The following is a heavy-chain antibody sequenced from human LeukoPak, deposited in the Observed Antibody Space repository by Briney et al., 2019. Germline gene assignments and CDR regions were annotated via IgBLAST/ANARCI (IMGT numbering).Heavy chain of an antibody. V-gene: IGHV3-7*01. CDR2: IKEDGSDQ. D-gene: IGHD1-1*01. Sequence: GGSLRLSCAASGFPFSGYWMDWVRQAPGKGMEWVANIKEDGSDQYFADSVKGRFTISRDNAKNSLYLEMSSLRAEDTAVYYCAREPDRTTGTDFDYWGQGTLVTVSS. J-gene: IGHJ4*02. CDR3: AREPDRTTGTDFDY. CDR1: GFPFSGYW.